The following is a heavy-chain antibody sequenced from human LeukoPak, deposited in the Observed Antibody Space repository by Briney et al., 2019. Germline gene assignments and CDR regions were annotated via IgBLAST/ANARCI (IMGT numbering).Heavy chain of an antibody. CDR3: AREYTVTTIDY. Sequence: GASVKVSCKASGYTFTGYYMHWVRQAPGQGLEWMGRINPNSGGTNYAQKFQGRVTMTRDTSISTAYMELSRLRSDDTAVYCCAREYTVTTIDYWGQGTLVTVSS. D-gene: IGHD4-17*01. J-gene: IGHJ4*02. CDR1: GYTFTGYY. CDR2: INPNSGGT. V-gene: IGHV1-2*06.